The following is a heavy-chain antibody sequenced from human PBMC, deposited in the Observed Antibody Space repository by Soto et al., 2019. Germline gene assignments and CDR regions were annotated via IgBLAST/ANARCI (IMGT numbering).Heavy chain of an antibody. CDR2: ISYDGSNK. D-gene: IGHD3-10*01. J-gene: IGHJ4*02. CDR3: AKTVLLWFGEFQY. CDR1: GFTFSSYG. Sequence: PGWSLRLSCAASGFTFSSYGMHWVRQAPGKGLEWVAVISYDGSNKYYADSVKGRFTISRDNSKNTLYLQMNSLRAEDTAVYYCAKTVLLWFGEFQYWGQGTLVTVSS. V-gene: IGHV3-30*18.